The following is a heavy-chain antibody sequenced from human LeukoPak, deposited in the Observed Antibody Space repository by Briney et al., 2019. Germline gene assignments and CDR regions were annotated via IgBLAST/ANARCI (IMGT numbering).Heavy chain of an antibody. J-gene: IGHJ6*02. CDR3: ALSGSYYYYYYYGMDV. V-gene: IGHV3-53*01. CDR2: IYSGGST. Sequence: PGGSLRLSCAASGFIVSSNYMSWVRQAPGKGLEWVSVIYSGGSTYYADSVKGRFTISRDNSKNTLYLQMNSLRAEDTAVYYCALSGSYYYYYYYGMDVWGQGTTVTVSS. CDR1: GFIVSSNY. D-gene: IGHD1-26*01.